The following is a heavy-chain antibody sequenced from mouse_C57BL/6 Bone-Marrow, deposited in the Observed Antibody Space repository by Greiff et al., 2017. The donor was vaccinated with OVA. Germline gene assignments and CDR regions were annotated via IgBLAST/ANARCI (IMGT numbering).Heavy chain of an antibody. J-gene: IGHJ4*01. CDR2: IRSKSNNYAT. D-gene: IGHD1-1*01. Sequence: EVKLVESGGGLVQPKGSLKLSCAASGFSFNTYAMNWVRQAPGKGLEWVARIRSKSNNYATYYADSVKDRFTISRDDSESMLYLQMNNLKTEDTAMYYCVRSYYYGYYYAMDYWGQGTSVTVSS. V-gene: IGHV10-1*01. CDR1: GFSFNTYA. CDR3: VRSYYYGYYYAMDY.